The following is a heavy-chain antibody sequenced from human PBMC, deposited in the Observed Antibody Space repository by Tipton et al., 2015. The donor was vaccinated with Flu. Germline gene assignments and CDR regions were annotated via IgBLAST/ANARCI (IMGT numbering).Heavy chain of an antibody. CDR2: IYYSGST. J-gene: IGHJ6*02. CDR1: GGSISSYY. V-gene: IGHV4-59*01. D-gene: IGHD4-17*01. CDR3: ARVLRIRADYSSGMDV. Sequence: TLSLTCTVSGGSISSYYWSWIRQPPGKGLEWIGYIYYSGSTNYNPSLKSRVTISVDTSKNQFSLKLSSVTAADTAVYYCARVLRIRADYSSGMDVWGQGPPVPVSS.